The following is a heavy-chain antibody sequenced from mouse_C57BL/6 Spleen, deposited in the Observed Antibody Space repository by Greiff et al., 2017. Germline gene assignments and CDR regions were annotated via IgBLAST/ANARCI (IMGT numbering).Heavy chain of an antibody. V-gene: IGHV1-69*01. D-gene: IGHD1-1*01. CDR2: IDPSDSYT. CDR3: ARLGINTVVARYFDD. Sequence: QVQLQQPGAELVMPGASVKLSCKASGYTFTSYWMHWVKQRPGQGLEWIGEIDPSDSYTNYNQKFKGKSTLTVDQSSSTAYMQLSGLASEDSAVYYCARLGINTVVARYFDDWGQGTTLTVSS. CDR1: GYTFTSYW. J-gene: IGHJ2*01.